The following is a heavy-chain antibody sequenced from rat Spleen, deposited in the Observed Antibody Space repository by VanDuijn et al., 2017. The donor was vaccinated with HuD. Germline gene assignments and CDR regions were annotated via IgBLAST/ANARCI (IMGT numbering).Heavy chain of an antibody. D-gene: IGHD5-1*01. V-gene: IGHV5-29*01. Sequence: EVQLVESDGGLVQPGRSLKLSCAASGFTFSDYYMAWVRQAPAKGLEWVATLSYDNYNTYYRDSVKGRFTISRNNAKSTLYLQMDSLRSEDTATYYCATVGPDWEFGYWGQGVMVTVSS. CDR3: ATVGPDWEFGY. J-gene: IGHJ2*01. CDR1: GFTFSDYY. CDR2: LSYDNYNT.